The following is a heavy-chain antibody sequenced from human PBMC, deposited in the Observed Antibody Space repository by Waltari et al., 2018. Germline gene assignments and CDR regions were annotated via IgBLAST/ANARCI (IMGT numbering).Heavy chain of an antibody. Sequence: KGLEWVSVISGNGGGTYYADSVKGRFTIARDNSKNTLYLQMNSLRAEDTDIYYCAKNMEFQLAGGGSLQHWGQGTLVNVSS. CDR3: AKNMEFQLAGGGSLQH. J-gene: IGHJ1*01. V-gene: IGHV3-23*01. D-gene: IGHD2-2*01. CDR2: ISGNGGGT.